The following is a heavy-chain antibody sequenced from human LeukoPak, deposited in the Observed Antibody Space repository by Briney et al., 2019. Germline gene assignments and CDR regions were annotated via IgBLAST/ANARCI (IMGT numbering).Heavy chain of an antibody. CDR3: PSADIVVVPAVRRFDP. V-gene: IGHV1-2*02. Sequence: ASVKVSCKASGYTFTGYYMHWVRQAPGQGLEWMGWINPNSGGTNYAQKFQGRVTMTRDTSISTAYMGLSRLRSDDTAVYYCPSADIVVVPAVRRFDPWGEGTLVTVSS. D-gene: IGHD2-2*01. CDR1: GYTFTGYY. CDR2: INPNSGGT. J-gene: IGHJ5*02.